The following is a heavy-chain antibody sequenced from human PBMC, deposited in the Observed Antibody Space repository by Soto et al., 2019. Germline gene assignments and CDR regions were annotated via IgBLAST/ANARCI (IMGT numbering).Heavy chain of an antibody. CDR1: GDTFNNYV. D-gene: IGHD2-2*01. J-gene: IGHJ4*02. CDR3: AGRCDSTTCLGHFDY. CDR2: ILPIFATA. Sequence: QVQLVQSGAEVKKPGSSVKVSCKASGDTFNNYVVNWVRQAPGQGLEWLGGILPIFATANYAEKFQGRVTITADKSTSTAYIELTSVRSEDTAVYYCAGRCDSTTCLGHFDYWGQGTLVTVAS. V-gene: IGHV1-69*06.